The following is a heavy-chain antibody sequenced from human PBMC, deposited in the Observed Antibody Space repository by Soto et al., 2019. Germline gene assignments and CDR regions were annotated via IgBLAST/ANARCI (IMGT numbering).Heavy chain of an antibody. CDR1: GYTFTSYD. J-gene: IGHJ5*02. D-gene: IGHD3-3*01. V-gene: IGHV1-8*01. CDR2: MNPNSGNT. CDR3: ARGRLRFLEWLPEYNWFDP. Sequence: QVQLVQSGAEVKKPGASVKVSCKASGYTFTSYDINWVRQATGQGLEWMGWMNPNSGNTGYAQKFQGRVTMTRNTSISTAYMELSSLRSDDTAVYYCARGRLRFLEWLPEYNWFDPWGQGTLVTVSS.